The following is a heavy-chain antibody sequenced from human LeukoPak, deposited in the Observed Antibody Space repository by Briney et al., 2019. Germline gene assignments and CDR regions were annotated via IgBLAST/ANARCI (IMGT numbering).Heavy chain of an antibody. J-gene: IGHJ4*02. Sequence: GGSLRLSCAASGFTFSSYAMSWVRQAPGKGLEWVAVISYGGSNKYYADSVKGRFTISRDNSKNTLYLQMNSLRPEDTAVYYCARDKEATGTTDYWGQGTLVTVSS. CDR1: GFTFSSYA. CDR2: ISYGGSNK. V-gene: IGHV3-30-3*01. D-gene: IGHD1-1*01. CDR3: ARDKEATGTTDY.